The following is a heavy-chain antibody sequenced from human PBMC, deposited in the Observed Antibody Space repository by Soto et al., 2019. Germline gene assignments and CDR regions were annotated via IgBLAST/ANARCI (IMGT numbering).Heavy chain of an antibody. CDR3: AAVSRFLSVDY. V-gene: IGHV1-58*01. CDR1: GFTFTSSA. J-gene: IGHJ4*02. Sequence: SVKVSCQASGFTFTSSAVQWVRQARGQRLEWIGWIVVGSGNTNYAQKFQERVTITRDMSTSTAYMELSSLRSEDTAVYYCAAVSRFLSVDYWGQGTLVTVSS. CDR2: IVVGSGNT. D-gene: IGHD3-3*01.